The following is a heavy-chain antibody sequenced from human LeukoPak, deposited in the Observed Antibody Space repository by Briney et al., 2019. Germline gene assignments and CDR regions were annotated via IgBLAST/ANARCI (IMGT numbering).Heavy chain of an antibody. CDR1: GFTFSTNW. Sequence: GSLRLPWSGSGFTFSTNWMNLVRQASGKGLEWVANIKQDGSEKNYVDSVKGRFTISRDNAKSSLYLLMNSLRVEDTAVYYCAKAGNGFGYWGQGALVTVSS. D-gene: IGHD2-8*01. CDR3: AKAGNGFGY. CDR2: IKQDGSEK. J-gene: IGHJ4*02. V-gene: IGHV3-7*01.